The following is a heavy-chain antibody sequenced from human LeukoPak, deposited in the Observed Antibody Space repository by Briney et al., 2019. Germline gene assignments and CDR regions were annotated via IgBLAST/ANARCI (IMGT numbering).Heavy chain of an antibody. CDR2: IYSCCST. CDR3: ASTNFATLSSWSL. V-gene: IGHV3-66*01. Sequence: GGSLRLSCAASGFTVSSNYMSCVRQAPGKGLEGVSVIYSCCSTYYAASVKGRFTISRDNYKNTLYLQMNSLRAEDTAVYYCASTNFATLSSWSLWGQGTLVTVSS. D-gene: IGHD6-13*01. CDR1: GFTVSSNY. J-gene: IGHJ4*02.